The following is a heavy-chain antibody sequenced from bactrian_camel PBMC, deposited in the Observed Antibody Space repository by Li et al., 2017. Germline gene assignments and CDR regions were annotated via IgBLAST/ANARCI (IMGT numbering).Heavy chain of an antibody. D-gene: IGHD5*01. CDR1: RTTYWDRC. J-gene: IGHJ4*01. CDR2: ISAGSSGT. Sequence: HVQLVESGGGSVQAGGSLRLSCQGSRTTYWDRCMGWFRQVQGKEREGVASISAGSSGTYYADSVKGRFTISQDNAKNTVYLQMNSLKPEDTAMYYCAPTVVPDCWGQGTQVTVS. V-gene: IGHV3S54*01. CDR3: APTVVPDC.